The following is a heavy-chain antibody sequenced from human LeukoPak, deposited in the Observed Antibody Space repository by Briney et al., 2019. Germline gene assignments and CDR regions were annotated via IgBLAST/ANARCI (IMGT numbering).Heavy chain of an antibody. CDR2: IYSGGST. V-gene: IGHV3-66*01. CDR1: GFTVSSNF. D-gene: IGHD3-9*01. Sequence: GGSLRLSCATSGFTVSSNFMSWVRQAPGKGLEWVSVIYSGGSTYYADSVKGRFTISRDNSKNTLYLQMNSLRVEDTAVYYCALGLVTDYWGQGTLVTVSS. J-gene: IGHJ4*02. CDR3: ALGLVTDY.